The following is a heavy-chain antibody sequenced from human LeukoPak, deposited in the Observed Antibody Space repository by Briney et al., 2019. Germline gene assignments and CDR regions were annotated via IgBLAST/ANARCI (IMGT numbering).Heavy chain of an antibody. V-gene: IGHV3-15*07. J-gene: IGHJ4*02. D-gene: IGHD3-16*01. CDR2: VKNRGDGMAT. CDR1: TVTKAW. Sequence: KSGGSLRLSCVLSTVTKAWMNWVRQAPGQGLEWVGRVKNRGDGMATDYAAPVKGRFTISRDDSKMTVYLQMDSLKPEGAAVYFCTTEYFGGFEYWGQGTLVTVSS. CDR3: TTEYFGGFEY.